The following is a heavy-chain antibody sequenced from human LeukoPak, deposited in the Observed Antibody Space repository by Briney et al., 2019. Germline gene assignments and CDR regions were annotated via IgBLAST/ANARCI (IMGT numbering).Heavy chain of an antibody. Sequence: GGSLRLSCAASGFTVSSNYMSWVRQAPGKGLQWVSLIYSGGSTYYADSVQGRFTSSRDNSKNTLYLQMNSLRAEDTAVYYCARDGIAAAGFFDYWGQGTLVTVSS. V-gene: IGHV3-53*01. CDR3: ARDGIAAAGFFDY. CDR1: GFTVSSNY. CDR2: IYSGGST. D-gene: IGHD6-13*01. J-gene: IGHJ4*02.